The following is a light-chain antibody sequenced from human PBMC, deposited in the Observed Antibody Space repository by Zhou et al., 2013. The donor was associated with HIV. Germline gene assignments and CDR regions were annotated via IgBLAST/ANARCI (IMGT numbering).Light chain of an antibody. J-gene: IGKJ5*01. CDR1: QSVTRNF. CDR3: QQRSNWPPIT. CDR2: GAS. V-gene: IGKV3D-20*02. Sequence: EIVLTQSPGTLSLSPGERATLSCRASQSVTRNFLAWYQQHPGQAPRLLIYGASSRATGIPDRFSGSGSGTDFTLTISRLEPEDFAVYFCQQRSNWPPITFGQGTRLEIK.